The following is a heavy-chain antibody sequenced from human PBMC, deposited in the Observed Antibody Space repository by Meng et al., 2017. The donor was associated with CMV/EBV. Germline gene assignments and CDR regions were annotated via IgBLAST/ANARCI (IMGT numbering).Heavy chain of an antibody. CDR2: IKQDGSEK. CDR3: AREFFNWNYSVVAFDI. J-gene: IGHJ3*02. CDR1: GFTFSSYW. V-gene: IGHV3-7*01. D-gene: IGHD1-7*01. Sequence: GESLKISCAASGFTFSSYWMSWVRQAPGKGLEWVANIKQDGSEKYYVDSVKGRFTISRDNAKNSLYLQMNSLRAEDTAVYYCAREFFNWNYSVVAFDIWGQGTMVTVSS.